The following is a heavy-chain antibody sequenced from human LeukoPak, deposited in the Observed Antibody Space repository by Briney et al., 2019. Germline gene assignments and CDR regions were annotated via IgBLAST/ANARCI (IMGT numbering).Heavy chain of an antibody. Sequence: ASVKVSCTASGYTFTSYDINWVRQAAGQGLEWMGWMNPNSGNTGYAQKFQGRVTMTRNTSISTAYMELSSLRSEDTAVYYCARASSYDYVWGSYRYKEIFDYWGQGTLVTVSS. CDR1: GYTFTSYD. D-gene: IGHD3-16*02. J-gene: IGHJ4*02. CDR3: ARASSYDYVWGSYRYKEIFDY. CDR2: MNPNSGNT. V-gene: IGHV1-8*01.